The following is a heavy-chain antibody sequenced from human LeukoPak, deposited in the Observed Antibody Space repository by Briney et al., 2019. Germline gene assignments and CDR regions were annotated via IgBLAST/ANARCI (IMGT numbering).Heavy chain of an antibody. V-gene: IGHV4-38-2*01. J-gene: IGHJ4*02. D-gene: IGHD7-27*01. CDR1: GYSISSGYY. CDR2: IYHSGST. CDR3: PSPNPLGTLDS. Sequence: SETLSLTCAVSGYSISSGYYWGWIRQPPGKGLEWIGSIYHSGSTYYNPSLKSRVTISVDTSKNQLSLRLRSVTAADTAVYYCPSPNPLGTLDSGGQGTLVTVSS.